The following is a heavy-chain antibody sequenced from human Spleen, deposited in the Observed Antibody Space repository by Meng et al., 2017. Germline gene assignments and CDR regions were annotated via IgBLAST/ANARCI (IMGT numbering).Heavy chain of an antibody. J-gene: IGHJ4*02. D-gene: IGHD6-19*01. V-gene: IGHV1-8*01. CDR1: GYTSTTYD. CDR3: ARCLAGCDY. CDR2: MNPDGGIT. Sequence: ASVKVSCKASGYTSTTYDINWVRQSAGQGLEWMGYMNPDGGITGLAQKFQGRPSMTIDTSISTAYMQLSGLISEDTAMYYCARCLAGCDYWGQGTLVTVSS.